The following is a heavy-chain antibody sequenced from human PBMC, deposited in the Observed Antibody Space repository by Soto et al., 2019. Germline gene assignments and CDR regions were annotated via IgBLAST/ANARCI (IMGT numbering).Heavy chain of an antibody. CDR2: ISAYNGNT. CDR1: GYTFTSYG. Sequence: GASVKVSCKASGYTFTSYGISWVRQAPGQGLEWMGWISAYNGNTNYAQKLQGRVTMTTDTSTSTAYMELRSLRSDDTAVYYCARGSDGIAAAGHGFDPWGQGTLVTVSS. D-gene: IGHD6-13*01. CDR3: ARGSDGIAAAGHGFDP. J-gene: IGHJ5*02. V-gene: IGHV1-18*01.